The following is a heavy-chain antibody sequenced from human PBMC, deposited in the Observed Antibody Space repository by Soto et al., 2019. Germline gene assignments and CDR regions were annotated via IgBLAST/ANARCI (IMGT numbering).Heavy chain of an antibody. CDR3: ARPKTIGAAAGKGWFDP. V-gene: IGHV3-11*03. D-gene: IGHD6-13*01. CDR1: GFTFSDYY. CDR2: ISSSSSYT. J-gene: IGHJ5*02. Sequence: GGSLRLSCAASGFTFSDYYMSWIRQAPGKGLEWVSYISSSSSYTNYADSVKGRFTISRDNAKNSLYLQMNSLRAEDTAVYYCARPKTIGAAAGKGWFDPWGQGTLVTVSS.